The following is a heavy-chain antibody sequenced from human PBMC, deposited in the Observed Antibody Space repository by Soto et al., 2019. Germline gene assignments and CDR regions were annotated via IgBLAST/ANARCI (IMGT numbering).Heavy chain of an antibody. CDR1: GGSISSGDYY. V-gene: IGHV4-30-4*01. CDR3: AREYSSSWDWFDP. CDR2: IYYSGST. D-gene: IGHD6-6*01. Sequence: PSETLSLTCTVSGGSISSGDYYWSWIRQPPGKGLEWIGYIYYSGSTYYNPSLKSRVTISVDTSKNQFSLKLSSVTAADTAVYYCAREYSSSWDWFDPWGQGTPVTVSS. J-gene: IGHJ5*02.